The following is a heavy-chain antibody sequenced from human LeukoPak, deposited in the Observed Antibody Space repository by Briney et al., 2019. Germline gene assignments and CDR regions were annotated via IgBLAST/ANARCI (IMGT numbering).Heavy chain of an antibody. D-gene: IGHD2-15*01. Sequence: GGSLRLSCVGSGFTFSDAWMSWVRQAPGKGLEWVGRIKSKSDGGTIDYAAPVKGRFTISRDDSRNTLYLQMNSLKAEDTAVYYCTTRRQDGWWGQGTLVTVSS. CDR3: TTRRQDGW. CDR2: IKSKSDGGTI. CDR1: GFTFSDAW. J-gene: IGHJ4*02. V-gene: IGHV3-15*01.